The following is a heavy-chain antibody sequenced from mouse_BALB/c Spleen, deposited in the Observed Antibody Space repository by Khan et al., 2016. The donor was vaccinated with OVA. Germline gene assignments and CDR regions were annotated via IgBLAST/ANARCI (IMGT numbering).Heavy chain of an antibody. D-gene: IGHD2-14*01. Sequence: EVQLQESGPSLVKPSQTLSLTCSVTGDSITSGYWCWIRKFPGNKLEYMGYILYSGSTYYNPSLKSRISITRHTSQYQYYLQWNSMTTEDTATYYCARSTYRYSFAYWGQGTLVTVSA. V-gene: IGHV3-8*02. J-gene: IGHJ3*01. CDR1: GDSITSGY. CDR3: ARSTYRYSFAY. CDR2: ILYSGST.